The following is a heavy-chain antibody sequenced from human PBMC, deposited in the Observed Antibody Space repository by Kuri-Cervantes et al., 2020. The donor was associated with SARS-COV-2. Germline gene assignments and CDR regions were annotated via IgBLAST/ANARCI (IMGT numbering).Heavy chain of an antibody. CDR1: GFTFNDYY. Sequence: LSLTCAASGFTFNDYYMSWIRQAPGKGLEWVSYISSSGSTIYYADSVKGRFTISRDNAKNSLYLQMNSLRAEDTAVYYCASPGGIVSGPGAFDIWGQGTMVTVSS. D-gene: IGHD3-10*01. J-gene: IGHJ3*02. V-gene: IGHV3-11*04. CDR2: ISSSGSTI. CDR3: ASPGGIVSGPGAFDI.